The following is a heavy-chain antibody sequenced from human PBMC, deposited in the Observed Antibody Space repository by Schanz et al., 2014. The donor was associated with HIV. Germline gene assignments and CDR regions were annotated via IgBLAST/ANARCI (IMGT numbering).Heavy chain of an antibody. V-gene: IGHV3-30*03. CDR2: ISNDGRNK. J-gene: IGHJ5*02. D-gene: IGHD1-20*01. CDR1: GSTFSSYW. CDR3: ARDYHWNWFDP. Sequence: VQLVESGGGLVQPGGSLRLSCAASGSTFSSYWMHWVRQAPGKGLEWVAVISNDGRNKYYADSVKGRFTISRDNSKNTLYLQVKSLRAEDTAVYYCARDYHWNWFDPWGQGTLVTVSS.